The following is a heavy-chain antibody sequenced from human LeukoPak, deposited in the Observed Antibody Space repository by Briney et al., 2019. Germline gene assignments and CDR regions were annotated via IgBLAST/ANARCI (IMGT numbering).Heavy chain of an antibody. CDR3: PKYQLLYGYWFAP. Sequence: SETLSLTCTVSGGSISSGDYYWSWIRQPPGKGLEWIGYIYYSGSTYYNPSLKSRVTISVDTSKNQFSLKLSSVAAEDRAGYYCPKYQLLYGYWFAPWGGETRVTAAS. CDR1: GGSISSGDYY. V-gene: IGHV4-30-4*02. CDR2: IYYSGST. J-gene: IGHJ5*02. D-gene: IGHD2-2*02.